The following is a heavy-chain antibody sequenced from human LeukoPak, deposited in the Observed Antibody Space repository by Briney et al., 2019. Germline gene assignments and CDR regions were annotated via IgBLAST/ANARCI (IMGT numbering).Heavy chain of an antibody. J-gene: IGHJ5*02. Sequence: PGGSLRLSCAASGFTFSSYGMHWVRQAPGKGLEWVAVIWYDGSNKYHADSVKGRFTISRDNSKNTLYLQMNSLRAEDTAVYYCARDSQQLERRAWFDPWGQGTLVTVSS. V-gene: IGHV3-33*01. CDR1: GFTFSSYG. CDR2: IWYDGSNK. CDR3: ARDSQQLERRAWFDP. D-gene: IGHD1-1*01.